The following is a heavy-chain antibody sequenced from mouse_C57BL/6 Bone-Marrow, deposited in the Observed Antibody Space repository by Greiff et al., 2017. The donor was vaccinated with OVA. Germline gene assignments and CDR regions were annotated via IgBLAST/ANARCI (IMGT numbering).Heavy chain of an antibody. CDR2: IRLKSDNYAT. CDR1: GFTFSNYW. J-gene: IGHJ1*03. Sequence: EVMLVESGGGLVQPGGSMKLSCVASGFTFSNYWMNWVRQSPEKGLEWVAQIRLKSDNYATHYAESVKGRFTISRDDSKSSVYLQMNNLRAEDTGIYYCTGYSNYDLYFDVWGTGTTVTVSS. D-gene: IGHD2-5*01. CDR3: TGYSNYDLYFDV. V-gene: IGHV6-3*01.